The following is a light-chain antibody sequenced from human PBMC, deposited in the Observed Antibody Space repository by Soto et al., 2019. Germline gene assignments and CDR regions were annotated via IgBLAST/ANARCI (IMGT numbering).Light chain of an antibody. Sequence: DIQMTQSPSSVSASVGDRVTITCRASQGISSRVAWYHQKPGTPPKLLIYAASTLQSGVPSRFSGSGSGTDFTLTISSLQPEDFANYYCQQANNFPWTFGQGTKVAIK. CDR2: AAS. V-gene: IGKV1-12*01. J-gene: IGKJ1*01. CDR3: QQANNFPWT. CDR1: QGISSR.